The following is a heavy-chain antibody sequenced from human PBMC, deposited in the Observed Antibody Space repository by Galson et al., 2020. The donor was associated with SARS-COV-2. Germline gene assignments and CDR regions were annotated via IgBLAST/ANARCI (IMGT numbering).Heavy chain of an antibody. CDR2: IYYSGST. Sequence: SETLSLTCTVSGGSISSGGYYWSWIRQHPGKGLEWIGYIYYSGSTYYNPSLKSRVTISVDTSKNQFSLKLSSVTAADTAVYYCARQGYSYGSYWGQGTLVTVSS. J-gene: IGHJ4*02. CDR1: GGSISSGGYY. D-gene: IGHD5-18*01. CDR3: ARQGYSYGSY. V-gene: IGHV4-39*01.